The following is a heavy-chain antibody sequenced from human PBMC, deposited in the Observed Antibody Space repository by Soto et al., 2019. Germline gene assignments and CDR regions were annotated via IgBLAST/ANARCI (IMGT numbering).Heavy chain of an antibody. Sequence: EVQLLESGGGLVQPGGSLRLSCAASGFTFSSYAMSWVRQAPGKGLEWVSAISGSGGSTYYADSVKGRFTISRDNSKNTLYLQMNSLRAEDTAVYYCAKGVLYKTTVTTPSYYYYYYMDVWGKGTTVTVSS. CDR2: ISGSGGST. J-gene: IGHJ6*03. D-gene: IGHD4-17*01. CDR3: AKGVLYKTTVTTPSYYYYYYMDV. V-gene: IGHV3-23*01. CDR1: GFTFSSYA.